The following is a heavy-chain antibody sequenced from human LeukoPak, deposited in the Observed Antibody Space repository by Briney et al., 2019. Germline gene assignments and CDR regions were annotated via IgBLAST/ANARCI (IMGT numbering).Heavy chain of an antibody. CDR2: ISSSSSYA. V-gene: IGHV3-11*06. D-gene: IGHD3-22*01. Sequence: GGSLRLSCAASGFTFSDYYMSWIRQAPGKGLEWVSYISSSSSYANYADSVKGRFTISRDNAKNSLYLQMNSLRAEDTAVYYCARGLYDSSGYFYYFDYWGQGTLVTVSS. J-gene: IGHJ4*02. CDR3: ARGLYDSSGYFYYFDY. CDR1: GFTFSDYY.